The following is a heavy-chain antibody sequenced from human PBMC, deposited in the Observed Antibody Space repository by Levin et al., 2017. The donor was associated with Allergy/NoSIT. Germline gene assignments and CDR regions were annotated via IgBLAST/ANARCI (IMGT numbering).Heavy chain of an antibody. V-gene: IGHV3-21*01. J-gene: IGHJ6*02. Sequence: KPGGSLRLSCAASGFTFSSYSMNWVRQAPGKGLEWVSSISSSSSYIYYADSVKGRFTISRDNAKNSLYLQMNSLRAEDTAVYYCARDDLSYYYGSGLSFYYYGMDVWGQGTTVTVSS. D-gene: IGHD3-10*01. CDR2: ISSSSSYI. CDR3: ARDDLSYYYGSGLSFYYYGMDV. CDR1: GFTFSSYS.